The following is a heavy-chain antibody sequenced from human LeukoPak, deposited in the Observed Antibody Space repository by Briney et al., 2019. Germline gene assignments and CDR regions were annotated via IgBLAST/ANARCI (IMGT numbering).Heavy chain of an antibody. D-gene: IGHD1-14*01. Sequence: SETLSLTCTVSGGSISSYYWSWIRQPSGKRLEWIGYIFHSGSTNYNPSLKSRVTISVDTSKNQFSLRLTSVTAADTAVYYCVRTNPWDLTYYFDYWGQGTLVTVSS. J-gene: IGHJ4*02. CDR3: VRTNPWDLTYYFDY. V-gene: IGHV4-59*01. CDR2: IFHSGST. CDR1: GGSISSYY.